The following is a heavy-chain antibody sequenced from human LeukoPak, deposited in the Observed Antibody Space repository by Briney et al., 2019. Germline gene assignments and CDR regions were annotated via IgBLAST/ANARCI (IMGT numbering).Heavy chain of an antibody. J-gene: IGHJ4*02. D-gene: IGHD3-10*01. CDR2: IYYSGRT. CDR1: GGSISSFY. CDR3: ARVRYYSRLDY. Sequence: SETLSLTCTVSGGSISSFYWNWIRLPPGKGLELIGYIYYSGRTNYNPSLKSRVTMSVDTSKNQFSLKLSSVTAADTAVYYCARVRYYSRLDYWGQGTLVTVSS. V-gene: IGHV4-59*12.